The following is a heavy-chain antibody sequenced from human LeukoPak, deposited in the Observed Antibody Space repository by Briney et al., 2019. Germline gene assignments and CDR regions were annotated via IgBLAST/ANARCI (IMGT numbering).Heavy chain of an antibody. D-gene: IGHD3-22*01. V-gene: IGHV4-59*01. CDR3: ARARVRNYSYDSSGFYTSDWIFDI. Sequence: KPSETLSLTCTVSGDSMISYYWSWIRQSPGKGLEWIGYLYSSGITKYNPSLQSRVTISVDTSKNQFSLRLSSVTASDTAVYFCARARVRNYSYDSSGFYTSDWIFDIWGRGTLVTVSS. J-gene: IGHJ2*01. CDR1: GDSMISYY. CDR2: LYSSGIT.